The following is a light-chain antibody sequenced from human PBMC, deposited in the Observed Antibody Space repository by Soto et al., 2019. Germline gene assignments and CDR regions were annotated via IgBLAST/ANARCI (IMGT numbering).Light chain of an antibody. Sequence: DIQMTQSPFSLSASVGDRVTITCRASQGIRNYLGWFQQKQGEAPKRLIHATSSLEGGVPSRFSGSGSGTEFTLTISSLQPEDFATSYCLKHNSHPYTFGQGTKLEIK. CDR2: ATS. J-gene: IGKJ2*01. CDR3: LKHNSHPYT. V-gene: IGKV1-17*01. CDR1: QGIRNY.